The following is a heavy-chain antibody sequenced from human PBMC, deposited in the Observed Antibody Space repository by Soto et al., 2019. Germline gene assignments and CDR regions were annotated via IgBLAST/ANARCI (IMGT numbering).Heavy chain of an antibody. CDR1: AYTFTSYS. CDR3: AREHDFWSFYAFDI. Sequence: ASVKVSCKASAYTFTSYSIHWVRQAPGQRLEWMGWINAGNGNTKSSQKFQGRVTFTRDTSASTAYMEVSSLRSEDTAVYYCAREHDFWSFYAFDIWGQGTMVTVSS. V-gene: IGHV1-3*01. D-gene: IGHD3-3*01. J-gene: IGHJ3*02. CDR2: INAGNGNT.